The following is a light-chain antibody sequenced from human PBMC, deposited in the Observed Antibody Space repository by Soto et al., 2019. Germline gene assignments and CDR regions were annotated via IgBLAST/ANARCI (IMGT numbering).Light chain of an antibody. Sequence: ERVLMKTTATLSVSPGERATLSCWASQSVSSNLAWYQQKPGQAPRLLIYGASTRATGIPARFSGSGSGTEFTLTISILQSEDFAVYYCQQYNNWPTWTFGQGTKVDIK. CDR2: GAS. CDR3: QQYNNWPTWT. V-gene: IGKV3-15*01. J-gene: IGKJ1*01. CDR1: QSVSSN.